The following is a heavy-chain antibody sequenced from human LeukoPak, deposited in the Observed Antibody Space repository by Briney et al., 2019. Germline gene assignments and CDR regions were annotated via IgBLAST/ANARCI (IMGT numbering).Heavy chain of an antibody. CDR3: ARGLPVVPAAHIPYYFDY. CDR2: IKQDGSEK. CDR1: GFTFSSYW. J-gene: IGHJ4*02. Sequence: GGSLRLSCAASGFTFSSYWMSWVRQAPGKGLEWVANIKQDGSEKYYVDSVKGRFTISRDNAKNSLYLQMNSLRAEDTAVYYCARGLPVVPAAHIPYYFDYWGQGTLVTVSS. D-gene: IGHD2-2*01. V-gene: IGHV3-7*01.